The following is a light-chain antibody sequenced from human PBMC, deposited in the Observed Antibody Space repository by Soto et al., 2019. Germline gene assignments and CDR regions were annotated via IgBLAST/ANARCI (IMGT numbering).Light chain of an antibody. CDR1: SSDIGGYDY. V-gene: IGLV2-14*01. CDR2: DVN. Sequence: QSVLTQPASVSGSPGQSITLSCTGTSSDIGGYDYVSWYQRHPGKAPKLIIYDVNNRPSGVSNRFSGSKSGNTASLTISGLEAEDEADYYCTYYAGGSSHVVFGGGTKVTVL. J-gene: IGLJ2*01. CDR3: TYYAGGSSHVV.